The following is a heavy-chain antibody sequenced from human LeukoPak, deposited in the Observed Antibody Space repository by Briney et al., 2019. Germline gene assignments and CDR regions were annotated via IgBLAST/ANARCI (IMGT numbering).Heavy chain of an antibody. Sequence: GGSLRLSCAASGFTFSTYAMNWVRQAPGKGLEWVSTINGRDGGTYHADSVKGRFTISRDNSDNTLFLQMNSLRADDTALYYCAKALTNYGRFEHWGQGTQVTVYS. CDR1: GFTFSTYA. D-gene: IGHD1-7*01. J-gene: IGHJ4*02. V-gene: IGHV3-23*01. CDR3: AKALTNYGRFEH. CDR2: INGRDGGT.